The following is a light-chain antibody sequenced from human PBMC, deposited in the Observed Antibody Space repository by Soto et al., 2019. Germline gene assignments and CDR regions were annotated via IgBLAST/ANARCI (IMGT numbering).Light chain of an antibody. CDR3: MQALQTPYT. V-gene: IGKV2-28*01. J-gene: IGKJ2*01. CDR2: LGS. CDR1: QSLLHSNGYNY. Sequence: DIVMTQSPLSLPVTPGEPASISCRSSQSLLHSNGYNYLDWYLQKPGQSPQLLIYLGSNRASGVADRFSGSGSGTGFTLKISRVEAEDVGVYYCMQALQTPYTFGQGTKLEIK.